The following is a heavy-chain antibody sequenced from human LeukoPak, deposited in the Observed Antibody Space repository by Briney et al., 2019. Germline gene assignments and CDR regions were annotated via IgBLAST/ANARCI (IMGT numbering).Heavy chain of an antibody. J-gene: IGHJ4*02. CDR1: GYTFTSYG. CDR3: ARGSSLDY. D-gene: IGHD6-13*01. V-gene: IGHV1-18*01. Sequence: ASVKVSCKASGYTFTSYGISWVRQAPGQGLEWMGWISGYNGNPKYAHKFQGRVTMTTDTSTSTAYMELRSLRSGDTAVHYCARGSSLDYWGQGTLVTVSS. CDR2: ISGYNGNP.